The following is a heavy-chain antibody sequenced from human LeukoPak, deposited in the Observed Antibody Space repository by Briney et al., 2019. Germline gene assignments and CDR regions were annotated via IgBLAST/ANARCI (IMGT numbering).Heavy chain of an antibody. CDR2: FDPEDGET. CDR3: ATNGPDCGGDCYRVFDI. V-gene: IGHV1-24*01. J-gene: IGHJ3*02. D-gene: IGHD2-21*02. CDR1: GYTLTELS. Sequence: GASVKVSCKVSGYTLTELSMHWVRQAPGKGLEWMGGFDPEDGETIYAQKFQGRVTMTEDTSTDTAYMELSSLRSEDTAVYYCATNGPDCGGDCYRVFDIWGQGTMVTVSS.